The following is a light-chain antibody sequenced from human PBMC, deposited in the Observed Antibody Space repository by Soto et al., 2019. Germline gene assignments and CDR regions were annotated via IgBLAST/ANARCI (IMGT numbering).Light chain of an antibody. V-gene: IGKV1-39*01. CDR3: QQSYSTLTWT. CDR2: AAS. CDR1: QNISTF. Sequence: DIQMTQSPSSLSASVGDRVTITCRASQNISTFLNWYQQKPGKAPNLLLYAASSLQSGVPSRFSGSGSGTDFTLSISSLQPEDFATYYCQQSYSTLTWTFGQGTKVEIQ. J-gene: IGKJ1*01.